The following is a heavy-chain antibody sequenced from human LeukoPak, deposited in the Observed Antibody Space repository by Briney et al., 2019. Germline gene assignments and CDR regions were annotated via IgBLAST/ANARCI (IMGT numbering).Heavy chain of an antibody. CDR1: GFTFSSYG. CDR2: IYSGLST. CDR3: ARDASEPDVFDT. J-gene: IGHJ3*02. V-gene: IGHV3-53*01. Sequence: GGSLRLSCAASGFTFSSYGMHWVRQAPGTGLEWGSVIYSGLSTYNADSPKGRFTLSKDNSKKTLYLQMNSLRAEDTRVYYCARDASEPDVFDTWGQGKMFTVSS. D-gene: IGHD1-26*01.